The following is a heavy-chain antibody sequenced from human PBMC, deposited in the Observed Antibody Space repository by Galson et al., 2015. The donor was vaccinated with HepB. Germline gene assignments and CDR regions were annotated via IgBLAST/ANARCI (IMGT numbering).Heavy chain of an antibody. J-gene: IGHJ4*02. V-gene: IGHV1-69*13. CDR3: ARTRNPGTKLVLATVDY. CDR2: IIPIFGTA. Sequence: SVKVSCKASGGTFSSYAISWVRQAPGQGLEWMGGIIPIFGTANYAQKFQGRVTITADESTSTAYMELSSLRSEDTAVYYCARTRNPGTKLVLATVDYWGQGTLVTVSS. CDR1: GGTFSSYA. D-gene: IGHD6-6*01.